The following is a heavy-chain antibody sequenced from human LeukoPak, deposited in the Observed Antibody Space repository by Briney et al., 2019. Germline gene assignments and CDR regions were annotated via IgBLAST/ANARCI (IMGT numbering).Heavy chain of an antibody. CDR1: GGSISSYY. CDR2: IYTSGST. Sequence: SETLSLTCTVSGGSISSYYWSWIRQPAGKGLEWIGRIYTSGSTNYNPSLKSRVTMSVDTSKNQFSLKLSSVTAADTAAYYCAREDQLLWFRELLVYFDYWGQGTLVTVSS. CDR3: AREDQLLWFRELLVYFDY. D-gene: IGHD3-10*01. J-gene: IGHJ4*02. V-gene: IGHV4-4*07.